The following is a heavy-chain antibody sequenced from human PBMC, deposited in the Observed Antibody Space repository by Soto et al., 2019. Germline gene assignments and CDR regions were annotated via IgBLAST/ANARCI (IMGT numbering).Heavy chain of an antibody. Sequence: EVQLVESGGGLVKPGGSLRLSCAASGFTFSNACMSWVRQAPGKGLEWVGRIKSKTDGGKTDYAAPVEGRFTISRDDSKNTLYLQMNSVRTEDTAVYYCTPASSSGAYHYYFGMDVWGQGTTVTVSS. V-gene: IGHV3-15*01. J-gene: IGHJ6*02. CDR2: IKSKTDGGKT. CDR3: TPASSSGAYHYYFGMDV. D-gene: IGHD3-22*01. CDR1: GFTFSNAC.